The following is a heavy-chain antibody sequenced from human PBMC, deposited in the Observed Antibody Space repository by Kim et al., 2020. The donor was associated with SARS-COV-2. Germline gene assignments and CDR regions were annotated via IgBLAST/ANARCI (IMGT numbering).Heavy chain of an antibody. J-gene: IGHJ5*02. CDR3: ARHKRTDITIFGVVTQRGWFDP. CDR2: IYYSGST. D-gene: IGHD3-3*01. CDR1: GGSISSSSYY. Sequence: SETLSLTCTVSGGSISSSSYYWGWIRQPPGKGLEWIGSIYYSGSTYYNPSLKSRVTISVDTSKNQFSLKLSSVTAADTAVYYCARHKRTDITIFGVVTQRGWFDPWGQGSLVTVSS. V-gene: IGHV4-39*01.